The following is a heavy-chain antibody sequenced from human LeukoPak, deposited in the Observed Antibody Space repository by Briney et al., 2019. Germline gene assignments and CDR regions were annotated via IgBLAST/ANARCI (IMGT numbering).Heavy chain of an antibody. V-gene: IGHV3-66*01. CDR1: GFTVSSNY. Sequence: TGGSLRLSCAASGFTVSSNYMSWVRQAPGKGLEWVSVIYSGGSTYYADSVKGRFTISRDNSKNTLYLQMNSLRAEDTAVYYCARDVLDYESYYYYGMDVWGQGTTVTVSS. CDR3: ARDVLDYESYYYYGMDV. J-gene: IGHJ6*02. CDR2: IYSGGST. D-gene: IGHD4-17*01.